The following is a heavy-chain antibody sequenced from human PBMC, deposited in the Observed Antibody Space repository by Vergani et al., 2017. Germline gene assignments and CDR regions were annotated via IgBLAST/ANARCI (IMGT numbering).Heavy chain of an antibody. Sequence: VQLVESGGGVVQPGGSLRLSCATYGFIFQNYTMHWVRQAPGKGLEWVSTLSASDRRTHYADSVKGRFTISRDNSKNTLFLHMNSLRPEDTAVYYCAKVGRSEVAGTFGAFDIWGQGTMVTVSS. J-gene: IGHJ3*02. D-gene: IGHD6-19*01. CDR1: GFIFQNYT. CDR2: LSASDRRT. V-gene: IGHV3-23*04. CDR3: AKVGRSEVAGTFGAFDI.